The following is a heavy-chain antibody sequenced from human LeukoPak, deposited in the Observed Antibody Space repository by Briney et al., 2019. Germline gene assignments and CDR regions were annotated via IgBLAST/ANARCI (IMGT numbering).Heavy chain of an antibody. CDR2: ISSSGSTI. D-gene: IGHD5-18*01. Sequence: KPGGSLRLSCAASGFTFSDYYMSWIRQAPGKGLEWVSYISSSGSTIYYADSVKGRFTIPRDNAKNSLYLQMNSLRAEDTAVYYCATSYSYAQPEFDYWGQGTLVTVSS. CDR3: ATSYSYAQPEFDY. CDR1: GFTFSDYY. J-gene: IGHJ4*02. V-gene: IGHV3-11*01.